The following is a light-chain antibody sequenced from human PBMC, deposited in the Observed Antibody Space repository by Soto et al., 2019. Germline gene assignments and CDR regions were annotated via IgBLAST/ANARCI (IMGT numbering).Light chain of an antibody. V-gene: IGKV3D-15*01. CDR2: GAS. Sequence: IVMTQSPATLSASPGERATLSCRASQSISSSLAWYQQKPGQAPRLLIYGASTRATAIPARFSGSGSGTEFTLTISSLQSEDVAVYYCQQYSNWPLLTFGGGTKVEIK. CDR3: QQYSNWPLLT. CDR1: QSISSS. J-gene: IGKJ4*01.